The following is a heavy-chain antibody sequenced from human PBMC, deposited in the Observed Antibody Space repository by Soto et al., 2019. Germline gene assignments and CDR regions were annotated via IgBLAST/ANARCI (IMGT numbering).Heavy chain of an antibody. V-gene: IGHV1-46*01. J-gene: IGHJ5*02. CDR1: GYTFTTYY. D-gene: IGHD3-22*01. CDR3: ARDVRYYYDSSGYSRNWFDP. Sequence: ASVKVSCKASGYTFTTYYMHWVRQAPGQGLEWMGIINPISGRATYAQKFQGRVTMTTDTSTSTAYMELSSLRSEDTAVYYCARDVRYYYDSSGYSRNWFDPWGQGTLVTVSS. CDR2: INPISGRA.